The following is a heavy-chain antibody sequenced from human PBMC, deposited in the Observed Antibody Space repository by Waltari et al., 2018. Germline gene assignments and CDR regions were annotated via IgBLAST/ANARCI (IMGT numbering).Heavy chain of an antibody. CDR2: IIPIFGTA. Sequence: QVQLVQSGAEVKKPGSSVKVSFKASGGTFSSYAISWVRQAPGQGLEWMGGIIPIFGTANYAQKFQGRVTITTDESTSTAYMELSSLRSEDTAVYYCARATGLTTVTLDAFDIWGQGTMVTVSS. J-gene: IGHJ3*02. CDR3: ARATGLTTVTLDAFDI. D-gene: IGHD4-17*01. V-gene: IGHV1-69*05. CDR1: GGTFSSYA.